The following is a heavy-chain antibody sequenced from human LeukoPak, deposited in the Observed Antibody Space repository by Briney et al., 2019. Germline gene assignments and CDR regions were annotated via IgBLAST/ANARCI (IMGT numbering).Heavy chain of an antibody. CDR2: INPSGGST. D-gene: IGHD6-6*01. CDR3: AREGPYSDSSRSRFDY. CDR1: GYTFTNYY. V-gene: IGHV1-46*01. J-gene: IGHJ4*02. Sequence: ASVKVSCTASGYTFTNYYIHWVRQAPGQGLELTGIINPSGGSTSYAQKFQGRVTMTRDTSTSTVYMELSSLRSEDTAVYYCAREGPYSDSSRSRFDYWGQGTLVTVSS.